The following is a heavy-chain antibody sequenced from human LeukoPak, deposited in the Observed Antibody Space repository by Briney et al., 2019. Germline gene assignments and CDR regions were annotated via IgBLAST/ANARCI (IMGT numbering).Heavy chain of an antibody. CDR3: ARWLRGIADEDGVDV. CDR2: TTSRGSTI. D-gene: IGHD6-13*01. J-gene: IGHJ6*02. Sequence: GGSLRLSCAASGFTLSDYYLTWIRQAPGKGLEWVSYTTSRGSTIYHADSVKGRFTISRDNAKNSLYLQMNSLRAEDTAVYYCARWLRGIADEDGVDVWGQGTTVTVSS. CDR1: GFTLSDYY. V-gene: IGHV3-11*01.